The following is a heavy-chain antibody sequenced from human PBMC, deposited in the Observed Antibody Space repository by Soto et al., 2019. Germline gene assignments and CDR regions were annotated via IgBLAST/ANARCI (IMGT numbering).Heavy chain of an antibody. CDR3: ARGAYYDILTGYFAPHYYYYYGMDV. J-gene: IGHJ6*02. V-gene: IGHV1-2*02. D-gene: IGHD3-9*01. CDR2: INPNSGGT. CDR1: GYTFTGYD. Sequence: GASVKVSCKASGYTFTGYDMHWVLQAPGQGLEWMGWINPNSGGTNYAQKFQGRVTMTRDTSISTAYMELSRLRSDDTAVYYCARGAYYDILTGYFAPHYYYYYGMDVWGQGTTVTVSS.